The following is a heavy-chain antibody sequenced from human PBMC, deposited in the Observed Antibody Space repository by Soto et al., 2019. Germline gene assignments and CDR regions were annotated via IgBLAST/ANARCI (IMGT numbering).Heavy chain of an antibody. V-gene: IGHV4-30-2*01. CDR2: IYHSGST. Sequence: QLQLQESGSGLVKPSQTLSLTCAVSGGSISSGGYSWSWIRQPPGKGLEWIGYIYHSGSTYYNPSLKSRVTISVDRSKNQFSLKLSSVTAADTAVYYCAGSGYYHNGGMDVWGQGTTVTVSS. CDR1: GGSISSGGYS. J-gene: IGHJ6*02. CDR3: AGSGYYHNGGMDV. D-gene: IGHD3-22*01.